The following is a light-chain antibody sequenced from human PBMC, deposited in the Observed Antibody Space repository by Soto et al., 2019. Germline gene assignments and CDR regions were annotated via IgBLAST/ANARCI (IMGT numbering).Light chain of an antibody. CDR2: GNI. Sequence: QSVLTQPPSVSGAPGQRVTISCTGSSSKIGAGYDVHWYQQRPGTAPKLLIFGNINRPSGVPDRCSGSKSGTSASLAITGLQAEDEGDYYCQSYDSTLGARYVFGTGTQLTVL. CDR3: QSYDSTLGARYV. J-gene: IGLJ1*01. V-gene: IGLV1-40*01. CDR1: SSKIGAGYD.